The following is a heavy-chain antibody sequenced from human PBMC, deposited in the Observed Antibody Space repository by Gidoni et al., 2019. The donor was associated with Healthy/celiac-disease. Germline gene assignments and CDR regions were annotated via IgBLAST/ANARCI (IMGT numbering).Heavy chain of an antibody. D-gene: IGHD5-18*01. J-gene: IGHJ6*02. CDR2: ISGSGGST. CDR1: GFPFSSYA. CDR3: AKHSGYSYGYGMDV. Sequence: EVQLLESGGGLVQPGGSLRLSCAASGFPFSSYAMSWVRQAPGKGLGWVSAISGSGGSTYYADSVKGRFTISRDNSKNTLYLQMNSLRAEDTAVYYCAKHSGYSYGYGMDVWGQGTTVTVSS. V-gene: IGHV3-23*01.